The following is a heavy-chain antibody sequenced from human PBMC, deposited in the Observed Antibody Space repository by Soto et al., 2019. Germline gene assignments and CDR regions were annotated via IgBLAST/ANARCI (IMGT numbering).Heavy chain of an antibody. J-gene: IGHJ4*02. CDR2: IYYSGIT. CDR3: ARHGSN. Sequence: PSETLSLTCTVSGVSISNSSYYWGWIRRPRGKGLEWIGTIYYSGITYYNPSLKSRVTISVDTSKNQFSLKLTSVTAADTAVYYCARHGSNWGQGTLVTVSS. V-gene: IGHV4-39*01. CDR1: GVSISNSSYY.